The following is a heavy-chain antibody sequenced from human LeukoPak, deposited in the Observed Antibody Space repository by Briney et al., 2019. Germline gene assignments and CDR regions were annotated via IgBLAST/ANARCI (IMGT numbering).Heavy chain of an antibody. CDR1: GGSISSYY. J-gene: IGHJ4*02. CDR2: IYYSGST. CDR3: ARGYCSGGSCYEIDY. D-gene: IGHD2-15*01. Sequence: SETLSLTCTVSGGSISSYYWSWIRQPPGKGQEWIGYIYYSGSTNYNPSLKSRVTISVDTSKNQFSLKLSSVTAADTAVYYCARGYCSGGSCYEIDYWGQGTLVTVSS. V-gene: IGHV4-59*08.